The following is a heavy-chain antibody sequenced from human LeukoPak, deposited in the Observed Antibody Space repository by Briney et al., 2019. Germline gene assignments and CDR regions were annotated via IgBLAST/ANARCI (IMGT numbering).Heavy chain of an antibody. CDR1: GGSFSGYY. CDR3: AREGTRTYYYYGMDV. J-gene: IGHJ6*02. CDR2: INHSGST. V-gene: IGHV4-34*01. D-gene: IGHD1-7*01. Sequence: PSETLSLTCAVYGGSFSGYYWSWIRQPPGKGLEWIGEINHSGSTNYNPSLKSRVTISVDTSKNQFSLKLSSVTAADTAVYYCAREGTRTYYYYGMDVWGQGTTVTVSS.